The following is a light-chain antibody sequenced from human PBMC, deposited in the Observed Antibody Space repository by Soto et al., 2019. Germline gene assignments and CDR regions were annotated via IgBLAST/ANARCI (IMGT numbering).Light chain of an antibody. V-gene: IGKV3-20*01. J-gene: IGKJ1*01. CDR1: QSVSSSY. CDR3: QQYGSSPWT. Sequence: EIVLTQSPATLSLSPGERATLSCRASQSVSSSYLAWYQQKPGQAPRHLIYGASSRAIGIPDRFSGSGTGEDSTLTISRLEHEDFAVYYCQQYGSSPWTFGQGTKVEIK. CDR2: GAS.